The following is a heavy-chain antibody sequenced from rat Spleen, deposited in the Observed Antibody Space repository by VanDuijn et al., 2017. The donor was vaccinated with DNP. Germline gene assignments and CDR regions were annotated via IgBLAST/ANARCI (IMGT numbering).Heavy chain of an antibody. CDR3: ARSNYDGSYYHGWFAN. CDR2: ISYSGST. V-gene: IGHV3-1*01. Sequence: EVQLQESGPGLVKPSQSLSLTCSVTGYSITSGYGWNWIRKFPGNKMEWIGHISYSGSTSYNPSLKSRISITRDTSKNQFFLQLNSVTTEDTATYFCARSNYDGSYYHGWFANWGQGTLVTVSS. CDR1: GYSITSGY. J-gene: IGHJ3*01. D-gene: IGHD1-12*02.